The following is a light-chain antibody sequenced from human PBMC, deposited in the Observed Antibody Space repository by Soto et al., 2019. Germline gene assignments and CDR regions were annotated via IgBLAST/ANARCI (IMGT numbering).Light chain of an antibody. CDR3: SSYVGTNIPVV. CDR1: SSDVGGYNF. J-gene: IGLJ2*01. CDR2: DVS. Sequence: QSALTQPPSASGSPGQSVTISCTGSSSDVGGYNFVSWYQQHPGKAPKLMIYDVSERPSGVPDRFSGSKSGNTASLTVSGLQADDEADYYCSSYVGTNIPVVFGGGTKLTVL. V-gene: IGLV2-8*01.